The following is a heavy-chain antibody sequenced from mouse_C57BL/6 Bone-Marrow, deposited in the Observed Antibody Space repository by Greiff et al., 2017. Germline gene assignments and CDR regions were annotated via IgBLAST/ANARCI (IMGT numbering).Heavy chain of an antibody. J-gene: IGHJ1*03. V-gene: IGHV1-18*01. D-gene: IGHD1-1*01. Sequence: EVQLQQSGPELVKPGASVKISCKASGYTFTDYNMDWVKQSHGKSLEWIGDINPNNGGTIYNQKFKGKATLTVDKSSSTAYMELRSLTSEDTAVYYCERAPYYGSIYWYYDVWDRGTTVTVSS. CDR2: INPNNGGT. CDR3: ERAPYYGSIYWYYDV. CDR1: GYTFTDYN.